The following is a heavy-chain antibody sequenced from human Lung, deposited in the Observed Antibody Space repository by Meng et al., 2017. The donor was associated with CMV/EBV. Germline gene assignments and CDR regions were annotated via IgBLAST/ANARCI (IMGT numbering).Heavy chain of an antibody. J-gene: IGHJ6*02. CDR2: INPSGATT. Sequence: ASVKVSCKASGYTFTSHYIHWVRQAPGQGLEWVGIINPSGATTSYGDKWQGRVTMTRDTSTSTVYMEVSTLRSEDTAVYYCARDRKVGATTGLWSWNDFHSYYAMDVWGQGTTVXVSS. CDR3: ARDRKVGATTGLWSWNDFHSYYAMDV. CDR1: GYTFTSHY. D-gene: IGHD1-26*01. V-gene: IGHV1-46*04.